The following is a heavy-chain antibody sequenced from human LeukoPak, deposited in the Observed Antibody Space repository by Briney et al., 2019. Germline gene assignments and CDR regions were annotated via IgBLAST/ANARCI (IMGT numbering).Heavy chain of an antibody. D-gene: IGHD6-13*01. V-gene: IGHV4-59*01. CDR3: ARVGSAAADHYYYYGMDV. J-gene: IGHJ6*02. Sequence: SETLPLTCTVSGGSISSYYWSWIRQPPGKGLEWIGYIYYSGSTNYNPSLKSRVTISVDTSKNQFSLKLSSVTAADTAVYYCARVGSAAADHYYYYGMDVWGQGTTVTVSS. CDR1: GGSISSYY. CDR2: IYYSGST.